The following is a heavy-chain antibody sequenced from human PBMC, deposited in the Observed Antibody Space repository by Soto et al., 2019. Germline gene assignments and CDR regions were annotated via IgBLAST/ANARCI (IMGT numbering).Heavy chain of an antibody. V-gene: IGHV4-39*01. J-gene: IGHJ5*02. CDR3: AGQPYCSSTSSDPSSICFDP. CDR2: IYYSGST. CDR1: GGSISSSSYY. D-gene: IGHD2-2*01. Sequence: SETLSLTCTVSGGSISSSSYYWGWIRQPPGKGLEWIGSIYYSGSTYYNPSLKSRVTISVDTSKNQFSLKLSSVTAADTAVYYCAGQPYCSSTSSDPSSICFDPRGQGTLVTVSS.